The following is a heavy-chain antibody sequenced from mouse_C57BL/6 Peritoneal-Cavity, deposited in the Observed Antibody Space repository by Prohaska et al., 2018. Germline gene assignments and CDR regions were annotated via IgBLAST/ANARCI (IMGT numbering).Heavy chain of an antibody. Sequence: MLSCNASSYTFTIYCMPWVTQRCVQCLEWYGYINPYSGYTKYKQKFKGKATLTADKSSSTAYMQVGSVTYEDSAGYYCARRDYDGIYFDDWGQGTTLTVSS. J-gene: IGHJ2*01. CDR2: INPYSGYT. CDR1: SYTFTIYC. V-gene: IGHV1-7*01. D-gene: IGHD2-3*01. CDR3: ARRDYDGIYFDD.